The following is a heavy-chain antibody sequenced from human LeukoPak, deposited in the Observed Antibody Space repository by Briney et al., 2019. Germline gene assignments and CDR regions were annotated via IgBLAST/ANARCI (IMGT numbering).Heavy chain of an antibody. J-gene: IGHJ5*02. Sequence: GGSLRLSCAASGFTVSSNYMSWVRQAPGKGLEWVSVIYSGGSTYYTDSVKGRFTISRDNSKYTLYLQMNSLRAEDTAVYHCARDLGGGSWFDPWGQGTLVTASS. CDR3: ARDLGGGSWFDP. D-gene: IGHD1-26*01. V-gene: IGHV3-66*01. CDR2: IYSGGST. CDR1: GFTVSSNY.